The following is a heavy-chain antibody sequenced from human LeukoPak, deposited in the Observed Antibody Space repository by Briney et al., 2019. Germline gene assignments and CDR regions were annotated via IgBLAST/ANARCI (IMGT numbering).Heavy chain of an antibody. Sequence: SETLSLTCTVSGGSISSGGYYWSWIRQHPGKGLEWIGYIYYSGSTYYNPSLKSRVTISVDTSKNQSSLKLSSVTAADTAVYYCARTERDSNYGDYGSDYWGQGTLVTVSS. J-gene: IGHJ4*02. D-gene: IGHD4-17*01. CDR1: GGSISSGGYY. CDR2: IYYSGST. V-gene: IGHV4-31*03. CDR3: ARTERDSNYGDYGSDY.